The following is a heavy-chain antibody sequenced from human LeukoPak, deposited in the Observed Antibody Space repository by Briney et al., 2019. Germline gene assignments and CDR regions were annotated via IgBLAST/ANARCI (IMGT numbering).Heavy chain of an antibody. V-gene: IGHV1-46*01. CDR1: GYTFTSYY. CDR2: INPSGGST. CDR3: ARDRSIVVVTAPGGY. Sequence: ASVKVSCKASGYTFTSYYMHWVRQAPGRGLEWMGIINPSGGSTSYAQKFQGRVTMTRDTSTSTVYMELSSLRSEDTAVYYCARDRSIVVVTAPGGYWGQGTLVTVSS. J-gene: IGHJ4*02. D-gene: IGHD2-21*02.